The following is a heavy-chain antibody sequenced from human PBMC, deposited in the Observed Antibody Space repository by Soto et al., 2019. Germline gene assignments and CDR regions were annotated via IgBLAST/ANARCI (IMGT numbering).Heavy chain of an antibody. D-gene: IGHD3-10*01. CDR2: INAGNGNT. J-gene: IGHJ4*02. Sequence: GASVKVSCKDSGYTFTSYAMHWVRQAPGQRLEWMGWINAGNGNTKYSQKFQGRVTITRDTSASTAYMELSSLRSEDTAVYYCARSGLLWFGDISFLGATASFDYWGQGTLVTVSS. CDR1: GYTFTSYA. CDR3: ARSGLLWFGDISFLGATASFDY. V-gene: IGHV1-3*01.